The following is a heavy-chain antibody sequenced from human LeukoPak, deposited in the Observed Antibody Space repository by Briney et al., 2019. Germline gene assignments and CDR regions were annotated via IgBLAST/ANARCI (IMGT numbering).Heavy chain of an antibody. CDR1: GFTFSSYW. CDR2: INSDGSST. CDR3: ARAYGSGRNYYYYGMDV. V-gene: IGHV3-74*01. D-gene: IGHD3-10*01. J-gene: IGHJ6*02. Sequence: GGSLRLSCAASGFTFSSYWMHWVRQAPGKGLVWVSRINSDGSSTSYADSVKGRFTISRDNAKNTLHLQMNSLRAEDTAVYYCARAYGSGRNYYYYGMDVWGQGTTVTVSS.